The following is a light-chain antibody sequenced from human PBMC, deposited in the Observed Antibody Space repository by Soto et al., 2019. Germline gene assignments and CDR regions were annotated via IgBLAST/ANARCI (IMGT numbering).Light chain of an antibody. CDR3: SSYAGINNFGV. V-gene: IGLV2-8*01. CDR1: SSDVGGYTY. CDR2: EDN. Sequence: QSALTQPPSASGSPGQSVTISCTGTSSDVGGYTYVSWYQQHPGKAPILMIFEDNKRPSGVPDRFSGSKSGNTASLTVSGLQAEDEADYYCSSYAGINNFGVFGTGTKLTVL. J-gene: IGLJ1*01.